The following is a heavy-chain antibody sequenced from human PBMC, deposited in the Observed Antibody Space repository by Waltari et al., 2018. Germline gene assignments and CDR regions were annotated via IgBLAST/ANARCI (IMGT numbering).Heavy chain of an antibody. J-gene: IGHJ4*02. D-gene: IGHD6-19*01. CDR2: VGGSGDGT. CDR1: GFTFSIYP. CDR3: AKGVAVTVTGPEY. V-gene: IGHV3-23*01. Sequence: EVQLLESGGGLVQAGGSLRLSCAASGFTFSIYPMSWVRQAPGKVLEGVSRVGGSGDGTYYADSVKGRFTISRDNSRNMVYLQMNSLRADDTAVYYCAKGVAVTVTGPEYWGQGTLVTVSS.